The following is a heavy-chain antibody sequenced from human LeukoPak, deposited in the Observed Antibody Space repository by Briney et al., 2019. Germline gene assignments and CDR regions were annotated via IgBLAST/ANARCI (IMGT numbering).Heavy chain of an antibody. CDR3: ARASIVATPGDAFDI. D-gene: IGHD5-12*01. CDR1: GGSLSSSSYY. CDR2: IYYSGST. J-gene: IGHJ3*02. Sequence: SETLSLTCTVSGGSLSSSSYYWGWIRQPPGKGLEWIGSIYYSGSTNYNPSLKSRVTISVDTSKNQFSLKLSSVTAADTAVYYCARASIVATPGDAFDIWGQGTMVTVSS. V-gene: IGHV4-39*07.